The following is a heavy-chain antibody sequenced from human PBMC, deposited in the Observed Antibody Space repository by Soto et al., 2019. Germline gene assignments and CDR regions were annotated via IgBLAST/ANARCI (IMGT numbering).Heavy chain of an antibody. CDR2: INHSGST. J-gene: IGHJ4*02. D-gene: IGHD2-2*02. V-gene: IGHV4-34*01. CDR3: ACTLYCSSTSCYRGPLRY. Sequence: SETVSLTCAVYVGSFSGYYWSWIRQPPGKGLEWIGEINHSGSTNYNPSLKSRVTISVDTSKNQFSLKLSSVTAADTAVYYCACTLYCSSTSCYRGPLRYWGQGTLVTVSS. CDR1: VGSFSGYY.